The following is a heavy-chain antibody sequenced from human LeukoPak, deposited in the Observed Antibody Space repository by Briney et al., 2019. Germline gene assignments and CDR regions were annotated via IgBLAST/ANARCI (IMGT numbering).Heavy chain of an antibody. V-gene: IGHV3-30*04. D-gene: IGHD6-19*01. Sequence: PGRSLRLSCAASGFIFSSYAMHWVRQAPGKGLEWVTVISSDGSNKYYADSVKGRFTISRDNSKNTLYLQMNSLRAEDTAVYYCARVYSSGWSYAFDIWGQGTMVTVSA. J-gene: IGHJ3*02. CDR2: ISSDGSNK. CDR1: GFIFSSYA. CDR3: ARVYSSGWSYAFDI.